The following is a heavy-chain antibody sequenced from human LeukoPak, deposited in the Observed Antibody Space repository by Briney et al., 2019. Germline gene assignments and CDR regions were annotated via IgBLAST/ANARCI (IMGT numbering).Heavy chain of an antibody. J-gene: IGHJ4*02. D-gene: IGHD6-19*01. CDR2: LAHDGGDR. V-gene: IGHV3-30*04. CDR3: ARGTPAVAGIDY. Sequence: PGRSLRLSCAASGLTFSNYAMHWVRQAPGKGLEWVAVLAHDGGDRYFADSVKGRFTISRDNSKNTLYLQMSSLRAEDTALYYCARGTPAVAGIDYWGQRTLVTVSS. CDR1: GLTFSNYA.